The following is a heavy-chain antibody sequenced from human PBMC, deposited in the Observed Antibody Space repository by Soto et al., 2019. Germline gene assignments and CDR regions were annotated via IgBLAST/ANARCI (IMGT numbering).Heavy chain of an antibody. J-gene: IGHJ4*02. CDR3: ARVEYDYVWGSYRSDY. V-gene: IGHV1-18*01. Sequence: QVQLVQSGAEVKKPGASVKVSCKASGYTFTSYGISWVRQAPGQGLEWMGWISAYNDNTNYAQTLQGRVTMTTDTSTSTAYMELWSLRSDDTAVYSCARVEYDYVWGSYRSDYWGQGTLVTVSS. D-gene: IGHD3-16*02. CDR2: ISAYNDNT. CDR1: GYTFTSYG.